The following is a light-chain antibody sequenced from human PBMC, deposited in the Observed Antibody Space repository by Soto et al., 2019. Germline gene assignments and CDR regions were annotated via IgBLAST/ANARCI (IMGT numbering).Light chain of an antibody. CDR2: DAA. Sequence: DIQMTQSPSTLSASVGDRVTITCRASQSISSWLAWYQQKPGKAPKLLIYDAASLESGVPSRFSGSGSGTEFTLTISSLQPDDFATYYCQQYNSYSYTVGQGTKLEIQ. V-gene: IGKV1-5*01. CDR1: QSISSW. J-gene: IGKJ2*01. CDR3: QQYNSYSYT.